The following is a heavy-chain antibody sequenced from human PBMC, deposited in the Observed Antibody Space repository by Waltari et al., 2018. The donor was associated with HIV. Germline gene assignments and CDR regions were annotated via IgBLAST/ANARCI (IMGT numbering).Heavy chain of an antibody. V-gene: IGHV3-23*01. CDR3: ARALWDISGLHYFDS. D-gene: IGHD6-19*01. CDR2: ITGSGGTS. CDR1: GLPFSRYS. Sequence: EVQLLESGGGLVQPGGSLRLSCAASGLPFSRYSMTWVRQAPGKGLEWVSGITGSGGTSYLADSVKGRFTLSTDRSKNTLYLHMSSLKAEDTAVYYCARALWDISGLHYFDSWGQGTLVTVSS. J-gene: IGHJ4*02.